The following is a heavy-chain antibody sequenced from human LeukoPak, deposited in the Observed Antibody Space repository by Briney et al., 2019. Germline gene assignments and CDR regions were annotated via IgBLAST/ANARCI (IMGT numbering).Heavy chain of an antibody. CDR2: LDPEDGET. J-gene: IGHJ4*02. D-gene: IGHD3-10*01. V-gene: IGHV1-24*01. CDR3: ATASPRSGSYVPFDY. CDR1: GYTLTELS. Sequence: ASVKVSCKFSGYTLTELSMHWVRQAPGKGLAWMGGLDPEDGETIYAQKFQGRVTMTEDTSTDTAYMELSSLRSEDTAVYYCATASPRSGSYVPFDYWGQGTLVTVSS.